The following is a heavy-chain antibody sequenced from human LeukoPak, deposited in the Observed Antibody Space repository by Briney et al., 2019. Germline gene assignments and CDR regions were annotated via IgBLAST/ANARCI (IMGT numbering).Heavy chain of an antibody. J-gene: IGHJ4*02. CDR3: ARHRLFDTIGYYYDFDY. Sequence: PSETLSLTCAVSGYSISGGYHWGWIRQPPGKGLEWIGSLYYSGSAYHNPSLKSRVTMSLDTSKNQFSLRLSSVTAADTAVYYCARHRLFDTIGYYYDFDYWGQGTLVTVSS. CDR2: LYYSGSA. V-gene: IGHV4-38-2*01. D-gene: IGHD3-22*01. CDR1: GYSISGGYH.